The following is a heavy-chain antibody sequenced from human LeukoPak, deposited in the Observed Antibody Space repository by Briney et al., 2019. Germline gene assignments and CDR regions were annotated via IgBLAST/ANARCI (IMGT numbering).Heavy chain of an antibody. CDR3: ARGVHIVVVPAAIHWFDP. CDR1: GGSFSGYY. CDR2: INHSGST. V-gene: IGHV4-34*01. D-gene: IGHD2-2*02. Sequence: SETLSLTCAVYGGSFSGYYWSWIRQPPGKGLEWIGEINHSGSTNYNPSLKSRVTISVGTSKNQFSLKLSSVTAADTAVYYCARGVHIVVVPAAIHWFDPWGQGTLVTVSS. J-gene: IGHJ5*02.